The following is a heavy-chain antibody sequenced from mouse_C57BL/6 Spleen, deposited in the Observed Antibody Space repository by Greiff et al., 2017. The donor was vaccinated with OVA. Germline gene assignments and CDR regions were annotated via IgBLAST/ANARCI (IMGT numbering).Heavy chain of an antibody. J-gene: IGHJ2*01. D-gene: IGHD1-1*01. CDR2: IYPGSGST. CDR3: AREDYGSSLLFDY. V-gene: IGHV1-55*01. Sequence: VKLQQPGAELVKPGASVKMSCKASGYTFTSYWITWVKQRPGQGLEWIGDIYPGSGSTNYNEKFKSKATLTVDTSSSTAYMQLSSLTSEDSAVYYCAREDYGSSLLFDYWGQGTTLTVSS. CDR1: GYTFTSYW.